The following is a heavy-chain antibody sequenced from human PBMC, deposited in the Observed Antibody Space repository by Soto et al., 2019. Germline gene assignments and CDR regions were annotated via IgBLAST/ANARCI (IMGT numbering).Heavy chain of an antibody. Sequence: QVQLVESGGGVVQPGRSLRLSCAASGFTFSTYGIHWVRQAPGKGLEWLAVIWYDGSKKYYADSVQGRITISRDNSKNTGYVQMDNLRAEDTAVYYCVKDRCGGDCYSPPYFDNWGQGTLVTVSS. J-gene: IGHJ4*02. D-gene: IGHD2-21*02. CDR1: GFTFSTYG. CDR3: VKDRCGGDCYSPPYFDN. V-gene: IGHV3-33*06. CDR2: IWYDGSKK.